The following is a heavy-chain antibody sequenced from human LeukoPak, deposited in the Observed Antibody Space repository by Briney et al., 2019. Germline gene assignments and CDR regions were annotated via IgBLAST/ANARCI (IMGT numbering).Heavy chain of an antibody. CDR3: ARRTSMDYYGMDV. CDR2: ISVYNGNT. Sequence: ASVKVSCKASGYTFTSYSITWVRQAPGQGLEWMGWISVYNGNTNYAQKLQGRVTMTTDTSTSTAYMELRSLRSDDTAVYYCARRTSMDYYGMDVWGQGTTVTVSS. CDR1: GYTFTSYS. V-gene: IGHV1-18*01. D-gene: IGHD2-21*01. J-gene: IGHJ6*02.